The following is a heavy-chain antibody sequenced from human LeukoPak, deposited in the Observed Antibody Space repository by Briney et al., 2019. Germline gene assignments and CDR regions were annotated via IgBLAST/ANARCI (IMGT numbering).Heavy chain of an antibody. CDR3: ARMTVTDYYYYYYMDV. D-gene: IGHD1-14*01. Sequence: ASVKVSCKASGGTFSSYVISWVRQAPGQGLEWMGWISAYNGNTNYAQKLQGRVTMTTDTSTSTAYMELRSLRSDDTAVYYCARMTVTDYYYYYYMDVWGKGTTVTVSS. J-gene: IGHJ6*03. CDR2: ISAYNGNT. CDR1: GGTFSSYV. V-gene: IGHV1-18*01.